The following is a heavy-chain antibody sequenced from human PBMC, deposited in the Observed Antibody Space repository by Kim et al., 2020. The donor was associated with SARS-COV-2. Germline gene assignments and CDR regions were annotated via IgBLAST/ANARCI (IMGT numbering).Heavy chain of an antibody. CDR1: NGSIFSHY. Sequence: SETLSLTCTFSNGSIFSHYWNWIRQPPGKGLEYIGYISHSGSTNYNPSLKSRVTISVDTSKRQVYLTVNSVTAADTAVYYCASRGYPSRYSPFDYWGQGTLVTVSS. V-gene: IGHV4-59*08. CDR3: ASRGYPSRYSPFDY. D-gene: IGHD3-22*01. CDR2: ISHSGST. J-gene: IGHJ4*02.